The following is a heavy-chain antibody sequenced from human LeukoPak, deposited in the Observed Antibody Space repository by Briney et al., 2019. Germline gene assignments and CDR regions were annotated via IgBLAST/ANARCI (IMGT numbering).Heavy chain of an antibody. CDR3: TNQMQGVGSFDI. D-gene: IGHD1-26*01. CDR1: GFTFSDQS. J-gene: IGHJ3*02. Sequence: PGGSLRLSCAASGFTFSDQSMNWVRQAPGKGLEWVSSISSNSLHIFYADSVKGRFTISRDNSKNTLYLQMNSLKTEDTAVYYCTNQMQGVGSFDIWGQGTMVTVSS. V-gene: IGHV3-21*03. CDR2: ISSNSLHI.